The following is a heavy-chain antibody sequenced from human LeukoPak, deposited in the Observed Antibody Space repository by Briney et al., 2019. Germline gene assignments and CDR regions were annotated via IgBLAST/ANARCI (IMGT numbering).Heavy chain of an antibody. D-gene: IGHD1-7*01. CDR1: GGSISSGSYY. Sequence: SETLSLTCTVSGGSISSGSYYCSWIRQPAGKGLEWIGRIHTSGSTNYNPSLKSRVAISVDTSKNQFSLKLSSVTAADTAVYYCARAGITGTTRFDPWGQGTLVTVSS. J-gene: IGHJ5*02. CDR3: ARAGITGTTRFDP. CDR2: IHTSGST. V-gene: IGHV4-61*02.